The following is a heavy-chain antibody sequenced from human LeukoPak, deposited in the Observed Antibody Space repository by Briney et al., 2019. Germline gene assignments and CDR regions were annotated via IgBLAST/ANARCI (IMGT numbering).Heavy chain of an antibody. CDR3: ASRFDY. J-gene: IGHJ4*02. CDR2: ISVSGRTT. CDR1: GFTFSNYS. V-gene: IGHV3-48*01. Sequence: GGSLRLSCAASGFTFSNYSMNWVRQAPGKGLEGVSHISVSGRTTYYADSVKGRFTISRDNVKKSLFLQMDSLRAEDTAVYYCASRFDYWGQGMLVTVSS.